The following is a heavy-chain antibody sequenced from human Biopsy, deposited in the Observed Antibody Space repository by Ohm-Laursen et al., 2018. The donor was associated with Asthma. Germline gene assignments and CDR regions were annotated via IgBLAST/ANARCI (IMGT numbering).Heavy chain of an antibody. V-gene: IGHV4-39*01. CDR2: IYYSGTT. J-gene: IGHJ6*02. Sequence: SETLSLTCGLSSGSGGYLRSGNYYWGWIRQPPGKGLELIGSIYYSGTTYSNPSLESRVTVPADTSKNQFSWKLTSVTAADTAVYYCVRGSSSWHHGPFHYYYGLDVWGQGTTATVSS. D-gene: IGHD6-13*01. CDR1: GGYLRSGNYY. CDR3: VRGSSSWHHGPFHYYYGLDV.